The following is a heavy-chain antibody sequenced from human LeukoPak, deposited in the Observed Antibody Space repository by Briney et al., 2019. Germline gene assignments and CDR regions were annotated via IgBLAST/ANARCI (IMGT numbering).Heavy chain of an antibody. Sequence: SETLSLTCTVSGGSISTYYWSWIRQPPGKGLEWIGYIHYSGTTNYNPSLKNRVTISLDTSKNQFSLNLSSVTAADTAVYYCARRYYYDSSGFDYWGQGTLVTVSS. CDR2: IHYSGTT. CDR1: GGSISTYY. CDR3: ARRYYYDSSGFDY. V-gene: IGHV4-59*08. D-gene: IGHD3-22*01. J-gene: IGHJ4*02.